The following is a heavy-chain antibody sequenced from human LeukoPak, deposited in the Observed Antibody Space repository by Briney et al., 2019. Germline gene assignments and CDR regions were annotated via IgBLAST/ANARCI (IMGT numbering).Heavy chain of an antibody. CDR3: ARDNYGDLFDY. Sequence: SGTLSLTCTVSGGSISSYYWSWIRQPPGKGLEWIGYIYYSGSTYYNPSLKSRVTISVDTSKNQFSLKLSSVTAADTAVYYCARDNYGDLFDYWGQGTLVTVSS. J-gene: IGHJ4*02. CDR2: IYYSGST. D-gene: IGHD4-17*01. V-gene: IGHV4-59*12. CDR1: GGSISSYY.